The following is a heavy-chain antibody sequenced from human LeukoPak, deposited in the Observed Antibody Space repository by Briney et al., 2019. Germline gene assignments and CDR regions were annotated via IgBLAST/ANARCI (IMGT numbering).Heavy chain of an antibody. J-gene: IGHJ4*02. CDR3: TRTYSSSSIDY. Sequence: SETLSLTCTVSGGSINTYYWSWIRQPPGQGLEWLGYIFYTGSTNYNPSLKSRVTMSIDTSKNQFSLKLSSVTAADTAVYYCTRTYSSSSIDYWGQGALVTVSS. V-gene: IGHV4-59*01. CDR2: IFYTGST. CDR1: GGSINTYY. D-gene: IGHD6-6*01.